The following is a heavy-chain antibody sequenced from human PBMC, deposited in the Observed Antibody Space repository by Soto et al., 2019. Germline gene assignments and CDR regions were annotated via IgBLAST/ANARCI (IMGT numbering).Heavy chain of an antibody. CDR3: ARDYSSLSYYYYGMDV. CDR2: ISYDGSNK. V-gene: IGHV3-30-3*01. D-gene: IGHD3-10*01. J-gene: IGHJ6*02. CDR1: GFTFSSYA. Sequence: QVQLVESGGGVVQPGRSLRLSCAASGFTFSSYAMHWVRQAPGKGLEWVAVISYDGSNKYYADSVKGRFTISRDNSKNTLYLQMNSLRAEDTAVYYCARDYSSLSYYYYGMDVWGQGTTVTVSS.